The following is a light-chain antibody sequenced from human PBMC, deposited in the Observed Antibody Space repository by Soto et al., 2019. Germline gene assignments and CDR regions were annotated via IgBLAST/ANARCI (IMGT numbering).Light chain of an antibody. J-gene: IGKJ1*01. CDR1: QSVRDRY. CDR2: DTS. CDR3: QQYGSSPGT. Sequence: EIVLTQSPGTLSLSPGERATLSCRASQSVRDRYLAWYQQKPGQAPSLLIYDTSTRATGVPDRFSGSGSGTDFALTISRLEPEDFAIYFCQQYGSSPGTFGLGTKVEI. V-gene: IGKV3-20*01.